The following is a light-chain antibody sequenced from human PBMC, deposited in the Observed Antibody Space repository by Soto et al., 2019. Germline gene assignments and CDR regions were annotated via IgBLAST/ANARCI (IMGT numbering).Light chain of an antibody. CDR3: QHYNCYSEA. Sequence: DIQMPQSPSTLSGSVGDRVTSTCLASQTISSGLAWYQHKPGKAPKLLIYKTSTLKSGRPSRLSGKGFGTQFDLSLRSLQPDEFATYYCQHYNCYSEAFGHGTKVELK. CDR1: QTISSG. V-gene: IGKV1-5*03. J-gene: IGKJ1*01. CDR2: KTS.